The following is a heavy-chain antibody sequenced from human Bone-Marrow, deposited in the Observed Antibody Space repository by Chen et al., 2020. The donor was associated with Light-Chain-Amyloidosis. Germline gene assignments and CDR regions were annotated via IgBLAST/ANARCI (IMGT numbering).Heavy chain of an antibody. CDR2: IYNDADCST. CDR1: GFSVSSIY. CDR3: ARGSRAAGGLGSGYFDS. J-gene: IGHJ4*02. Sequence: DVQLVETGGGLIRPGGSLRLSCAASGFSVSSIYMNWVRQAPGKAPEWVAVIYNDADCSTHYPDSVRGRFAISSDTSKNTIYLQMNSLRPEDTAMYYCARGSRAAGGLGSGYFDSWGQGIRVTVSS. V-gene: IGHV3-53*02. D-gene: IGHD6-13*01.